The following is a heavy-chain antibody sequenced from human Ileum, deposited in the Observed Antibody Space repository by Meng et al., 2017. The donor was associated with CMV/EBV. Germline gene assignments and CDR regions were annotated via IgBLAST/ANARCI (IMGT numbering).Heavy chain of an antibody. CDR1: GYSFTSYG. V-gene: IGHV7-4-1*02. D-gene: IGHD5-18*01. CDR3: TRGDGAHTAKYDF. Sequence: QAQLVQSGAEVKKPGASVKVSCKASGYSFTSYGISWVRQAPGQGLEWMGWIDTNTGNPAYAQDFTGRFVFSLDTSVSTAYLQISSLRAEDTAVYYCTRGDGAHTAKYDFWGRGTLVTVSS. J-gene: IGHJ4*02. CDR2: IDTNTGNP.